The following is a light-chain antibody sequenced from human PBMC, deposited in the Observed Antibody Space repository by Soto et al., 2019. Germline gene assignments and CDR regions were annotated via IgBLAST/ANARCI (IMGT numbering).Light chain of an antibody. Sequence: EIVMTQSPATLSVSPGERATLSCRASQSVGSFLAWYQQKPGQAPRLLIYGASTRATGIPDRFSGSGSGTDFTLTISRLETEDFAVYYCQQYGSSPPTCGQG. CDR2: GAS. V-gene: IGKV3-20*01. CDR3: QQYGSSPPT. J-gene: IGKJ5*01. CDR1: QSVGSF.